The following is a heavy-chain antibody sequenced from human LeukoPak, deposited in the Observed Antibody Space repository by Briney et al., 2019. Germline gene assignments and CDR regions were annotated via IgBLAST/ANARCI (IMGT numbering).Heavy chain of an antibody. V-gene: IGHV5-51*01. CDR1: GYSFTSYW. Sequence: GESLKISCKGSGYSFTSYWIGWVRQMPGKGLGWMRIIYPGDSDTRYSPSFQGQVTISADKSISTAYLLWSSLKASDTAMYYCARTGRRFRGWFDPWGQGTLVTVSS. J-gene: IGHJ5*02. D-gene: IGHD3-3*01. CDR2: IYPGDSDT. CDR3: ARTGRRFRGWFDP.